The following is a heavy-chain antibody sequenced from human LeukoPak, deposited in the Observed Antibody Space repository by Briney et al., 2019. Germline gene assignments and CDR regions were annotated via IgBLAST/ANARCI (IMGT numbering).Heavy chain of an antibody. V-gene: IGHV3-48*01. CDR2: IGISSGNT. J-gene: IGHJ4*01. D-gene: IGHD5-12*01. Sequence: GGSLRLSCAASGFNFIDYSMNWVRQAPGKGLEWISYIGISSGNTKYADSVKGRFTISRDKARNSLYLQMNSLRVEDTAVYYCARDHRYAFDNWGHGTLVTVAS. CDR3: ARDHRYAFDN. CDR1: GFNFIDYS.